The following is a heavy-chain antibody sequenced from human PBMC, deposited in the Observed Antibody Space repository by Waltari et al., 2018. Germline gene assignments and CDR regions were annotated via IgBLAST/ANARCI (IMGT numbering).Heavy chain of an antibody. V-gene: IGHV4-38-2*01. Sequence: QVQLQESSPGLVKPSETLSLTCDVSGYSINSGYYWGWIRQSPGKGLEWIATIYHAGDTFYNPSLKSRVTISMDTSKNQFSLKLNSVTAADTAVYFCSRQVLGYCTSAACRRLESWGQGTLVTVSS. D-gene: IGHD2-2*03. CDR3: SRQVLGYCTSAACRRLES. CDR2: IYHAGDT. CDR1: GYSINSGYY. J-gene: IGHJ4*02.